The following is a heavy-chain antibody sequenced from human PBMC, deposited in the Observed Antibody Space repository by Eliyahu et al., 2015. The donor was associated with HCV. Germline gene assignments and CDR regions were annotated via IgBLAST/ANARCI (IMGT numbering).Heavy chain of an antibody. CDR3: TRSIRGFDP. Sequence: EVQLVESGGGLVQPGGSLKLSCAASGFXFSGSAMHWVRQASGKGLEWVGRIRSKANSYATAYAASVKGRFTISRDDSKNTAYLQMNSLKTEDTAVYYCTRSIRGFDPWGQGTLVTVSS. CDR2: IRSKANSYAT. CDR1: GFXFSGSA. D-gene: IGHD3-9*01. V-gene: IGHV3-73*02. J-gene: IGHJ5*02.